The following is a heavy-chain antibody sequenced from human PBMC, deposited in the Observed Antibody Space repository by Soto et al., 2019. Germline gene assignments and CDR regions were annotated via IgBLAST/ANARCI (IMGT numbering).Heavy chain of an antibody. Sequence: QVQLQESGPGLLKPSQTLSLTCTVSGGSIRSDGYYWSWIRQRPGKGLEWIGYMYYRGITYYNPSLKSRLTISEDTSKNHFSLNLNSVTAADTAVYYCARDGLSGGDAFDIWGQGTMVVVSS. CDR2: MYYRGIT. CDR3: ARDGLSGGDAFDI. CDR1: GGSIRSDGYY. D-gene: IGHD3-10*01. J-gene: IGHJ3*02. V-gene: IGHV4-31*03.